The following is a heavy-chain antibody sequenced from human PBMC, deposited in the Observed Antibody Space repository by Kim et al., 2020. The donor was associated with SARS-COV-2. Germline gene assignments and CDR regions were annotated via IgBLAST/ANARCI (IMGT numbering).Heavy chain of an antibody. CDR3: ARPVSVGATTVVAFDI. J-gene: IGHJ3*02. Sequence: SFQGQVTISADKSISTAYLQWSSLKASDTAMYYCARPVSVGATTVVAFDIWGQGTMVTVSS. D-gene: IGHD1-26*01. V-gene: IGHV5-51*01.